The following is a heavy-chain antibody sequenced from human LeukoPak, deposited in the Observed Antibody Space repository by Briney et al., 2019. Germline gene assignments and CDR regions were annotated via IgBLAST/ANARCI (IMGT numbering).Heavy chain of an antibody. D-gene: IGHD5-18*01. J-gene: IGHJ4*02. CDR2: INPNSGGT. CDR1: GYTFTGYY. V-gene: IGHV1-2*02. Sequence: ASVKVSCKASGYTFTGYYMHWVRQAPGQGLEWMGWINPNSGGTNYAQKFQGRVTMTRDTSISTAYMELSRLRSDDTAVYYRATAAIGWDYFDYWGQGTLVTVSS. CDR3: ATAAIGWDYFDY.